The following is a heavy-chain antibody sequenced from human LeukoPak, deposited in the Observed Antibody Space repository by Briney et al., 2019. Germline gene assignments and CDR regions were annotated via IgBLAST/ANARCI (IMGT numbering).Heavy chain of an antibody. Sequence: SETLSLTCTVSGGSVSTGSYYWSWIRQPPGKGLEWIGYICYTGSTNYNPSLKSRVTISVDTSRKQFSLKLSSVTAADTAVYYCARADYGVGPFDYWGQGILVTVSS. CDR3: ARADYGVGPFDY. V-gene: IGHV4-61*01. D-gene: IGHD4/OR15-4a*01. J-gene: IGHJ4*02. CDR1: GGSVSTGSYY. CDR2: ICYTGST.